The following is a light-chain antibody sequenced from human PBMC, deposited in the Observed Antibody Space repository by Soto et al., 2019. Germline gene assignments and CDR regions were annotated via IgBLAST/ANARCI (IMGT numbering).Light chain of an antibody. J-gene: IGLJ3*02. CDR1: SSDVGSYNL. V-gene: IGLV2-23*01. CDR2: EGS. Sequence: QSVLTQPASVSGSPGQSITISCTGTSSDVGSYNLVSWCQQHPGKAPKLMIYEGSKRPSGVSNRFSGSKSGNTASLTISGLQAEDEADYYCCSYACSGTWVFGGGTQLTVL. CDR3: CSYACSGTWV.